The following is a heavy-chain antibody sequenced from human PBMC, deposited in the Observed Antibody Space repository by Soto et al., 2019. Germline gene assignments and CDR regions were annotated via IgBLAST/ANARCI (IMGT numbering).Heavy chain of an antibody. CDR1: GFSLTTSGVA. CDR2: IYWDDDK. V-gene: IGHV2-5*02. CDR3: AHSGYVYSDY. D-gene: IGHD2-15*01. J-gene: IGHJ4*02. Sequence: QITLKESGPTLVKPTQTLTLTCTFSGFSLTTSGVAVDWIRQPPGKALEWLALIYWDDDKRYSPSLCNRLTIPKDTSKNQVVLTMTNMDPVDTATYYCAHSGYVYSDYWGQGTLVTVSS.